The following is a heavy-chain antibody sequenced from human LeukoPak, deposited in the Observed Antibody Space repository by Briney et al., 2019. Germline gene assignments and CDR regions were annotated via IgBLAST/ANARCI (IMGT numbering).Heavy chain of an antibody. CDR3: ARKPFYGSGIGH. CDR2: SIPIFATA. CDR1: GGTFSNYA. D-gene: IGHD3-10*01. J-gene: IGHJ4*02. V-gene: IGHV1-69*06. Sequence: SVKVSCKASGGTFSNYAISWVRQAPGQGLEWMGGSIPIFATANYAQKFQGRVTITADKSTSTAYMELSSLRAEDTAVYYCARKPFYGSGIGHWGQGTLVTVSS.